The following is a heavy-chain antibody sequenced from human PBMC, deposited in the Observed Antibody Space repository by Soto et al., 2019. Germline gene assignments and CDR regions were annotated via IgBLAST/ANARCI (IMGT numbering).Heavy chain of an antibody. J-gene: IGHJ3*02. CDR2: ISYDGSNK. D-gene: IGHD2-2*01. V-gene: IGHV3-30*18. CDR3: AKDRHAWLLAHAFDI. Sequence: WGSLRLSCAASGFTFSSYGMHWVRQAPGKGLEWVAVISYDGSNKYYADSVKGRFTISRDSSKNTLYLHMNSLRAEDTAVYYCAKDRHAWLLAHAFDIWGQGTMVTVSS. CDR1: GFTFSSYG.